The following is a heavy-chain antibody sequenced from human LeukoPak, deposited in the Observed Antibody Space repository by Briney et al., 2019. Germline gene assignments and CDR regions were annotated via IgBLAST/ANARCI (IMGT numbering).Heavy chain of an antibody. J-gene: IGHJ2*01. CDR2: IIPIFGTA. V-gene: IGHV1-69*01. CDR3: ASNTVAGGYWYFDL. Sequence: SVKVSCKASGGTFSSYAISWVRQAPGQGLEWMGGIIPIFGTANYAQKFQGRVTITADESTSTAYMELSSLRSEDTAVYYCASNTVAGGYWYFDLWGRGTLVTVSS. D-gene: IGHD6-19*01. CDR1: GGTFSSYA.